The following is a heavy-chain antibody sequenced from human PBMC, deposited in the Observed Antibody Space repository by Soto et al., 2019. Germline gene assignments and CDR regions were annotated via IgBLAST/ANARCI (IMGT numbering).Heavy chain of an antibody. Sequence: PGGSLRLSCAASGFTFSSYDMHWVRQATGKGLEWVSAIGTAGDTYYPGSVKGRFTISRENAKNSLYLQMNSLRAGDTAVYYCARVRGAGIAAGYYYGMDVWGQGTTVTVSS. J-gene: IGHJ6*02. D-gene: IGHD6-25*01. CDR1: GFTFSSYD. CDR3: ARVRGAGIAAGYYYGMDV. CDR2: IGTAGDT. V-gene: IGHV3-13*01.